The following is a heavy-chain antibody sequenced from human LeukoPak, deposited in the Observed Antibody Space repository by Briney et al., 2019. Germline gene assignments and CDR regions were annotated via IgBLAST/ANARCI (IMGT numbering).Heavy chain of an antibody. J-gene: IGHJ4*02. D-gene: IGHD3-22*01. Sequence: SETLSLTCAAYGGSFSGYYWSWIRQPPGKGLEWIGEINHSGSTNYNPSLKSRVTISVDTSKNQFSLKLSSVTAADTAVYYCARGPYYYDSSELHDYWGQGTLVTVSS. CDR3: ARGPYYYDSSELHDY. CDR2: INHSGST. CDR1: GGSFSGYY. V-gene: IGHV4-34*01.